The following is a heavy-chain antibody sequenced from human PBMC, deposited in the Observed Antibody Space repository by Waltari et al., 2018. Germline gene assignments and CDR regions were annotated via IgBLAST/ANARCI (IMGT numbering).Heavy chain of an antibody. J-gene: IGHJ4*02. CDR2: MNSGGSAI. D-gene: IGHD3-3*01. V-gene: IGHV3-11*01. Sequence: QVQLVESGGGLVKTGGSLRLSCAASGVSFSDYYMNWLRQAPGKGLEWVSYMNSGGSAIHYADSVKGRFTISWDNAKNSLYLQMNSLSADDTAIYYCARACEHSSDFWNGYSYYFDQWGQGTLVTVSS. CDR3: ARACEHSSDFWNGYSYYFDQ. CDR1: GVSFSDYY.